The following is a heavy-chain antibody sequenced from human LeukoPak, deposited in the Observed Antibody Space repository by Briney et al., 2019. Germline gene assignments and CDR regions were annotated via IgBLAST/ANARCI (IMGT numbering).Heavy chain of an antibody. CDR1: GYTLTELS. V-gene: IGHV1-24*01. J-gene: IGHJ5*02. D-gene: IGHD2-21*02. Sequence: ASVKVSCKVSGYTLTELSMHWVRQAPGKGLEWMGGFDPEDGETIYAQKFQGRVTMTEDTSTDTAYMELSSLRSEDTAVYYCATGAYCGGDCYLGEYWFDPWGQGTLVTVSS. CDR2: FDPEDGET. CDR3: ATGAYCGGDCYLGEYWFDP.